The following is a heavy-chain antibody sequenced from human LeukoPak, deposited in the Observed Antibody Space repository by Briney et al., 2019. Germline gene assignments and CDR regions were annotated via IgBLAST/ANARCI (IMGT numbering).Heavy chain of an antibody. D-gene: IGHD6-19*01. CDR3: ASPSSGQSFDI. V-gene: IGHV3-23*01. Sequence: GGSLRLSCTASGFTFSSYGMCWVRQAPGKGLEWVSAIRGSGGTTYYADSVKGRFTISRDNSKNTLYLQMNSLRAEDTAVYYCASPSSGQSFDIWGQGTMVTVSS. CDR2: IRGSGGTT. CDR1: GFTFSSYG. J-gene: IGHJ3*02.